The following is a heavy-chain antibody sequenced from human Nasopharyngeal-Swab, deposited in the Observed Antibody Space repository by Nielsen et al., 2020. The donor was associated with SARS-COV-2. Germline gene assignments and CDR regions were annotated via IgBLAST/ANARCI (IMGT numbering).Heavy chain of an antibody. Sequence: WIRQPPGKGLEWVSSISGSSSYIYYADSVKGRFTISRDNAKNSLYLQMNSLRAEDTAVYYCARGRAMIVVVDPYGMDVWGQGTTVTVSS. CDR2: ISGSSSYI. J-gene: IGHJ6*02. V-gene: IGHV3-21*01. CDR3: ARGRAMIVVVDPYGMDV. D-gene: IGHD3-22*01.